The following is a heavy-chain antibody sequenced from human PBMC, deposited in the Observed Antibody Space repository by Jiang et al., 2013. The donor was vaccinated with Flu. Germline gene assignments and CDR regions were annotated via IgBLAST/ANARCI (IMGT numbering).Heavy chain of an antibody. CDR1: GFTFSSYA. V-gene: IGHV3-23*04. CDR3: AKDYYDSSGYYGDAFDI. J-gene: IGHJ3*02. D-gene: IGHD3-22*01. Sequence: VQLVESGGGLVQPGGSLRLSCAASGFTFSSYAMSWVRQAPGKGLEWVSAISGSGGSTYYADSVKGRFTISRDNSKNTLYLQMNSLRAEDTAVYYCAKDYYDSSGYYGDAFDIWGQGTSGHRLF. CDR2: ISGSGGST.